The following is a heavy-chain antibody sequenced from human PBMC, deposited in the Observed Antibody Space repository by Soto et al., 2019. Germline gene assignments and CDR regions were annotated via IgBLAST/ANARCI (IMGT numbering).Heavy chain of an antibody. CDR2: IYYSGGT. CDR1: GGSISSYY. V-gene: IGHV4-59*01. Sequence: PSETLSLTCTVAGGSISSYYWSWIRQPPGKGLEWIGYIYYSGGTNYNPSRKSRVTISVDTSKNQFSPKLSSVTAADTAVYYCASVPRFDSYYSMDVWRKGTTVPAYS. J-gene: IGHJ6*03. CDR3: ASVPRFDSYYSMDV.